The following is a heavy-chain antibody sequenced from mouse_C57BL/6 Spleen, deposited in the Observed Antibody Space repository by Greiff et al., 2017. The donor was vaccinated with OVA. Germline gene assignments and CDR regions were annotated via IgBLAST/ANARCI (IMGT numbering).Heavy chain of an antibody. CDR2: ISSGSSTI. J-gene: IGHJ4*01. CDR1: GFTFSDYG. Sequence: EVQGVESGGGLVKPGGSLTLSCAASGFTFSDYGMHWVRQAPEKGLEWVAYISSGSSTIYYAATVKGRFTISRDKANNTLFLQMTSRRSEDTAMYYCAVRGAMDYWGQGTSVTVSS. CDR3: AVRGAMDY. V-gene: IGHV5-17*01. D-gene: IGHD1-1*01.